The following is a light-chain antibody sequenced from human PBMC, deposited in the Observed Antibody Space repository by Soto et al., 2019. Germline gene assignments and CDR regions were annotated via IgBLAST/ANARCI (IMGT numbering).Light chain of an antibody. CDR2: AAS. CDR1: QGISSY. CDR3: QQYYSYPWT. Sequence: AIRMTQSPSSLSASTGDRVTITCRASQGISSYLAWYQQKPGKAPKLLIYAASTLQSGFPSRFSGSGSGTDFTLTISWLQSEDFATYYCQQYYSYPWTFGQGTKVEIK. J-gene: IGKJ1*01. V-gene: IGKV1-8*01.